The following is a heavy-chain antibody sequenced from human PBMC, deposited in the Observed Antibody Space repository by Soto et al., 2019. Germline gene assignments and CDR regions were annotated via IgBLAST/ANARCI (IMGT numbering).Heavy chain of an antibody. J-gene: IGHJ4*02. V-gene: IGHV3-74*01. Sequence: GGSLRLSCAASGFTFDDYAMHWVRQAPGKGLVWVSRINSDGSSTSYADSVKGRFTISRDNAKNTLYLQMNSLRAEDTVVYYCAIRASYYDSSGYFDYWGQGTLVTVSS. D-gene: IGHD3-22*01. CDR1: GFTFDDYA. CDR3: AIRASYYDSSGYFDY. CDR2: INSDGSST.